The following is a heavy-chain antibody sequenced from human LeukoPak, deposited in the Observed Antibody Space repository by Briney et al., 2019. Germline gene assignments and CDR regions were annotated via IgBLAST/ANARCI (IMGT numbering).Heavy chain of an antibody. CDR2: IYYSGST. D-gene: IGHD5-18*01. J-gene: IGHJ4*02. CDR1: GGSISSYY. Sequence: SETLSLTCTVSGGSISSYYWSWIRQPPGKGLEWIGYIYYSGSTNYNPSLKSRVTISVDTSKNQFSLKLSSVTAADTAVYHCAREGEDTAMDIDYWGQGTLVTVSS. CDR3: AREGEDTAMDIDY. V-gene: IGHV4-59*12.